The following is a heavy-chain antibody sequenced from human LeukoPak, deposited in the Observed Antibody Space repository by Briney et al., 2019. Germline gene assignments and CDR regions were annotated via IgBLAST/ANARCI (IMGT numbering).Heavy chain of an antibody. Sequence: GGSLRLSCAASGFTVSSNYMSWVRQAPGKGLEWVSAISGSGGSTYYADSVKGRFTISRDNSKNTLYLQMNSLRAEDTAVYYCAKDRAPYSSGWSFDYWGQGTLVTVSS. D-gene: IGHD6-19*01. V-gene: IGHV3-23*01. CDR3: AKDRAPYSSGWSFDY. CDR1: GFTVSSNY. CDR2: ISGSGGST. J-gene: IGHJ4*02.